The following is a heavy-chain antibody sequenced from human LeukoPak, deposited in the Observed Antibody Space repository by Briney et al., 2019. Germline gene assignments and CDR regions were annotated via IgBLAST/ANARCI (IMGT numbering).Heavy chain of an antibody. D-gene: IGHD2/OR15-2a*01. Sequence: GESLRLSCAAAGFTFPDVAMHWVRQVPGKGLEWVSTNSGDGGTTYYTDSMKGRFTISRDNNKNSLFLQMNSLRVEDTAFYYCAKGNNSTAFNFDYWGRGTLVTVSS. CDR2: NSGDGGTT. CDR3: AKGNNSTAFNFDY. J-gene: IGHJ4*02. V-gene: IGHV3-43*02. CDR1: GFTFPDVA.